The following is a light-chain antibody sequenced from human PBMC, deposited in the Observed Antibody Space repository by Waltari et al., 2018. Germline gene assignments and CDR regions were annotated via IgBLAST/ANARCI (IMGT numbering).Light chain of an antibody. CDR3: ATWDDSLNGQL. V-gene: IGLV1-44*01. CDR2: SND. Sequence: QSVLTQPPSASGTPGQRVTISCSGSSSNLGTNPVNWYQQLPGAAPKLLLYSNDQRPSGVPDRFSGSKSGTSASLGISGLQSEDEADDYCATWDDSLNGQLFGGGTKLTVL. CDR1: SSNLGTNP. J-gene: IGLJ2*01.